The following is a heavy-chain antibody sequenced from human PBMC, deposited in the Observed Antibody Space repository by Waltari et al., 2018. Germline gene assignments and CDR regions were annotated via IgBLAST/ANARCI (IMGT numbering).Heavy chain of an antibody. CDR3: ARHWKRNGYRFDP. CDR2: IYYSGRA. V-gene: IGHV4-39*01. J-gene: IGHJ5*02. D-gene: IGHD5-12*01. CDR1: GGSINRSNYY. Sequence: QLLLQESGPGLVTPSETLSLTCTVPGGSINRSNYYWGWVRQSPGKGLEWIASIYYSGRAYYNPTLESRLTISGDTSKNQFSLRLYSVTAADTAVYYCARHWKRNGYRFDPWGQGTRVTVSS.